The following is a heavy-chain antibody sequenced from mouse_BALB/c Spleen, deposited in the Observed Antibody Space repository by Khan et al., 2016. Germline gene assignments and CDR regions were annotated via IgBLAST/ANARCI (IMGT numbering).Heavy chain of an antibody. CDR3: ASFRSANY. V-gene: IGHV9-1*02. Sequence: QIQLVQSGPELKKPGETVKISCKASGYTFTNYGMNWVKQAPGKGLKWMGWINTYTGEPTYADDFKGRFVFSLETSASTAYLQINNLKNEDMATYFCASFRSANYWGQGTTLTVSS. D-gene: IGHD6-1*01. CDR1: GYTFTNYG. CDR2: INTYTGEP. J-gene: IGHJ2*01.